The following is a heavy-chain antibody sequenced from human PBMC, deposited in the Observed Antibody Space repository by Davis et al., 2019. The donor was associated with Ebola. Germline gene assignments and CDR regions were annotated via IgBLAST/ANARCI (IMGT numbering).Heavy chain of an antibody. CDR3: ARDSSLATTSWFDP. Sequence: ASVTVSCKASGYTFTGYYMHWVRQAPGQGLEWMGWINPNSGGTNYAQKFQGWVTMTRDTSISTAYMELSRLRSDDTAVYYCARDSSLATTSWFDPWGQGTLVTVSS. CDR2: INPNSGGT. D-gene: IGHD4-11*01. V-gene: IGHV1-2*04. CDR1: GYTFTGYY. J-gene: IGHJ5*02.